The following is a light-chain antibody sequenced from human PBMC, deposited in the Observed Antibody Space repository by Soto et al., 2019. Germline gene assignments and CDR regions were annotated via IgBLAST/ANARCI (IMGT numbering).Light chain of an antibody. V-gene: IGKV1-39*01. CDR1: QSISTY. J-gene: IGKJ4*01. CDR3: QHGYSTPLT. Sequence: DIQSSQSASSLSASVGDRVTITCRASQSISTYLHWYQQKPGKAPNLLIYAASTLQSGVPSRFSGSGSGTDFTLTISSLQPEDFATYFCQHGYSTPLTFGGGTKVDIK. CDR2: AAS.